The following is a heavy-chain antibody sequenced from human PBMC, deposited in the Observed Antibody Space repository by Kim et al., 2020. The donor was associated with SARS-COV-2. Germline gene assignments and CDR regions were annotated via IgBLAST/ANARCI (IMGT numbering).Heavy chain of an antibody. D-gene: IGHD6-13*01. CDR3: ASWGRSLYIDY. Sequence: SETLSLTCNVSGGSITTSSYYWGWIRQSPGKGLEWIGNIYYSGGTYYNPSLESRVAISVDTSKNQFSLRLSSVTATDTAVYFCASWGRSLYIDYWGQGTLVTASA. V-gene: IGHV4-39*01. J-gene: IGHJ4*02. CDR1: GGSITTSSYY. CDR2: IYYSGGT.